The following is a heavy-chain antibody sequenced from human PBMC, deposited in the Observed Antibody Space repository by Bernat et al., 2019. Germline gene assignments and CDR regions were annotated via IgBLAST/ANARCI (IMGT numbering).Heavy chain of an antibody. CDR2: IRSSSSYT. J-gene: IGHJ6*03. CDR3: ARGTSNSAPYM. V-gene: IGHV3-11*05. CDR1: GFTFSYYY. D-gene: IGHD2/OR15-2a*01. Sequence: LRLSCSASGFTFSYYYLIWIRQAPWKGLDWVSYIRSSSSYTNYAYSVKGRFTISRDTAKKSLYLQMNSMRAEETAGYYLARGTSNSAPYM.